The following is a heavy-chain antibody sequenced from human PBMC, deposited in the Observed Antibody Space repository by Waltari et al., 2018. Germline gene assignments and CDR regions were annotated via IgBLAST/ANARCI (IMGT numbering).Heavy chain of an antibody. V-gene: IGHV4-4*07. J-gene: IGHJ6*03. CDR1: GGSISSYY. Sequence: QVQLQESGPGLVKPSETLSLTCTVSGGSISSYYWSWIRPPAGKGLEWIRRIYTSWSTNYNPSLKSRVTMSVDTSKNQFSLKLSSVTAADTAVYYCARDTVVVPAATYYYYYYMDVWGQGTLVTVSS. CDR3: ARDTVVVPAATYYYYYYMDV. D-gene: IGHD2-2*01. CDR2: IYTSWST.